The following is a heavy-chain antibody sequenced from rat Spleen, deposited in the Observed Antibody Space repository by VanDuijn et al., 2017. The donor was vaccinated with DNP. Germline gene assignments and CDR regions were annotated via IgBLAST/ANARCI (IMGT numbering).Heavy chain of an antibody. CDR3: ARRRLPYWYFDF. V-gene: IGHV1-43*01. J-gene: IGHJ1*01. D-gene: IGHD1-4*01. CDR1: GYTFTTYY. CDR2: INTGSGRT. Sequence: QVQLQQSGAELAKPGSSVKISCKASGYTFTTYYISWIKQTTGQGLEYIGYINTGSGRTNYTEKFKGKATLTVDKSSSTAFMQLSSLTPDDSAVYYCARRRLPYWYFDFWGPGTMVTVSS.